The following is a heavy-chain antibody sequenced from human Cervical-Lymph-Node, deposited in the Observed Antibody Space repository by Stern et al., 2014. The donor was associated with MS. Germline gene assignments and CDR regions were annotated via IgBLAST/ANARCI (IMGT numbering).Heavy chain of an antibody. V-gene: IGHV2-70*04. CDR1: GVSLSTSGMR. CDR2: IGWDDDK. D-gene: IGHD3-22*01. CDR3: ARSFYDYESAALGPFDY. Sequence: VTLKESGPALVKPTQTLTLTCTFSGVSLSTSGMRVSWIRQPPGKALEWLARIGWDDDKFYSTSLKTRLTISKDTSKNQVVFTMTNMDPVDTATYYCARSFYDYESAALGPFDYWGQGTLVTVSS. J-gene: IGHJ4*02.